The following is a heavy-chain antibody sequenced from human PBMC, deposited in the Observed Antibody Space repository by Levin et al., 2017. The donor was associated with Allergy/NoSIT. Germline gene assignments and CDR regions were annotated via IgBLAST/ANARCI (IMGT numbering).Heavy chain of an antibody. Sequence: SETLSLTCAVSGYSISSGYYWGWIRQPPGKGLEWIGSIYHSGSTYYNPSLKSRFTISVDTSKNQISLRLSSVTGAGTAVYYCARAGGGNPNYYVDYWGQGTLVTVSS. V-gene: IGHV4-38-2*01. CDR1: GYSISSGYY. D-gene: IGHD4-23*01. CDR3: ARAGGGNPNYYVDY. J-gene: IGHJ4*02. CDR2: IYHSGST.